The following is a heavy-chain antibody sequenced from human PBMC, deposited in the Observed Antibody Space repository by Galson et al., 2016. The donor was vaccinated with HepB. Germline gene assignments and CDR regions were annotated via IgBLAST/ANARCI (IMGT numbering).Heavy chain of an antibody. Sequence: SLRLSCAASGFTFSSYAVHWVRQAPGKGLEWVAVISFDGSDKKYADSVKGRFTISRDNSKHTLYLQMNRLRPEDTALYYCARAPGGGFAWGPLDYWGQGTLVTVSS. CDR3: ARAPGGGFAWGPLDY. V-gene: IGHV3-30*04. CDR1: GFTFSSYA. J-gene: IGHJ4*02. D-gene: IGHD5-24*01. CDR2: ISFDGSDK.